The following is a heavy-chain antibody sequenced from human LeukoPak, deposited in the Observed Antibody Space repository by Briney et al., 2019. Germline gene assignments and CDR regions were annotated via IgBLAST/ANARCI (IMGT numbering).Heavy chain of an antibody. J-gene: IGHJ4*02. CDR3: ARESYNSGIDY. V-gene: IGHV3-15*01. CDR2: IKSKTDGGTT. Sequence: PGGSLRLSCAASGFTFSNAWMSWVRQAPGKGLEWVGRIKSKTDGGTTDYAAPVKGRFTISRDDSKNTLYLQMNSLRAEDTAVYYCARESYNSGIDYWDQGTLVTVSS. CDR1: GFTFSNAW. D-gene: IGHD6-19*01.